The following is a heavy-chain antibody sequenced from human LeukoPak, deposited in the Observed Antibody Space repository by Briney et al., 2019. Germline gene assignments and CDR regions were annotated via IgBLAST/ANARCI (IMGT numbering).Heavy chain of an antibody. CDR2: INHSGST. Sequence: PSETLSLTCAVYGGSFSGYYWSWIRQPPGKGLEWIGEINHSGSTNYNPSLKSRVTIPVDTSKNQFSLKLSSVTAADTAVYYCARGRFYGDYIWGSYRPGSYFDYWGQGTLVTVSS. J-gene: IGHJ4*02. D-gene: IGHD3-16*02. CDR1: GGSFSGYY. V-gene: IGHV4-34*01. CDR3: ARGRFYGDYIWGSYRPGSYFDY.